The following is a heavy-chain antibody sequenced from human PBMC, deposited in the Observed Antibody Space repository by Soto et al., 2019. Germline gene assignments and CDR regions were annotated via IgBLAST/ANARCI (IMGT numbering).Heavy chain of an antibody. CDR1: GGTSNRFA. D-gene: IGHD3-16*01. CDR2: SIPIFGTA. J-gene: IGHJ4*02. CDR3: ATGRGSGGFDS. Sequence: QVQLVQSGTEVKKPGSSVRVSCNASGGTSNRFAFSWVRQAPGQGLEWMGGSIPIFGTANYAPRFQGRATLTANESTSTGYMELSGLRYDDTATYYCATGRGSGGFDSWGEGTQVLVSS. V-gene: IGHV1-69*01.